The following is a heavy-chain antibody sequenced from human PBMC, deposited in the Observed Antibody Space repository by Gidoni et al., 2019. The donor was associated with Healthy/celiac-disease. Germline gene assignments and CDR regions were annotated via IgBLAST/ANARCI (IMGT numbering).Heavy chain of an antibody. CDR3: TTDLPSGSDRAFDI. V-gene: IGHV3-15*01. J-gene: IGHJ3*02. Sequence: EVQLVESVGGLVKPGGSLTLSCAASGFPFSNAWMSWVRQAPGKGLEWVGRIKSKTDGGTTDYAAPVKGRFTISRDDSKNTLYLQMNSLKTEDTAVYYCTTDLPSGSDRAFDIWGQGTMVTVSS. D-gene: IGHD1-26*01. CDR1: GFPFSNAW. CDR2: IKSKTDGGTT.